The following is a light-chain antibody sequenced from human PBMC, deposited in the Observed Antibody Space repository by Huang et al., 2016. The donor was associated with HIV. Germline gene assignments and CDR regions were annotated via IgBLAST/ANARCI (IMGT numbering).Light chain of an antibody. J-gene: IGKJ2*01. CDR1: QSISSW. CDR2: KAS. CDR3: QQYNRYSYT. Sequence: DIQMTQSPSTLSASVGDRVTITCRASQSISSWLAWYQQKPGKAPKVLIYKASSLERGVPSRFGGSGCGTEFTITISSLQPDDCATYYCQQYNRYSYTFGQGTNLEIK. V-gene: IGKV1-5*03.